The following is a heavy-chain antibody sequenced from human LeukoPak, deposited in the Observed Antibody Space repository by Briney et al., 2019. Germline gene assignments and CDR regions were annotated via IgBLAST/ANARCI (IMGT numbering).Heavy chain of an antibody. CDR3: ATYCTDGVCPGRYFQY. V-gene: IGHV3-48*01. CDR2: ISSSSSTI. CDR1: GFTFSSYS. Sequence: GGSLRLSCAASGFTFSSYSMNWVRQAPGKGLEWVSYISSSSSTIYYADSVKGRFTISRDNAKNTLYLQMNSLRAEDTAVYYCATYCTDGVCPGRYFQYWGQGTLVTVSS. J-gene: IGHJ1*01. D-gene: IGHD2-8*01.